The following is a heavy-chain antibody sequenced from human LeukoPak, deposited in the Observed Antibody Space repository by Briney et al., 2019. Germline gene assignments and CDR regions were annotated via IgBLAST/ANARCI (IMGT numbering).Heavy chain of an antibody. V-gene: IGHV1-46*01. CDR3: ARAGENYYDFYY. Sequence: ASVKVSCEASGYTFTSYYMHWVRQAPGQGLEWMGIINPSGGSTSYAQKFQGRVTMTRDTSTSIVYMELSSLGSEDTAVYYCARAGENYYDFYYWGQGTLVTVSS. CDR2: INPSGGST. CDR1: GYTFTSYY. J-gene: IGHJ4*02. D-gene: IGHD1-26*01.